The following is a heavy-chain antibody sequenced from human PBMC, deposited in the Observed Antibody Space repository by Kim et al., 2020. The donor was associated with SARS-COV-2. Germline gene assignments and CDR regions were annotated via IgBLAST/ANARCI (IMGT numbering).Heavy chain of an antibody. CDR2: IKSKTDGGTT. V-gene: IGHV3-15*01. J-gene: IGHJ1*01. D-gene: IGHD6-13*01. CDR1: GFTFSNAW. CDR3: TTDWQSSSWDEYFQH. Sequence: GGSLRLSCAASGFTFSNAWMSWVRQAPGKGLEWVGRIKSKTDGGTTDYAAPVKGRFTISRDDSKNTLYLQMNSLKTEDTAVYYCTTDWQSSSWDEYFQHWGQGTLVTVSS.